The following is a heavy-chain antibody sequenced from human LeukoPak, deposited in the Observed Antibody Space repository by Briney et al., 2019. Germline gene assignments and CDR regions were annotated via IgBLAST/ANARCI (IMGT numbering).Heavy chain of an antibody. D-gene: IGHD5-24*01. CDR3: ARERRWLQDSKGAFDY. CDR2: IIPIFGKA. V-gene: IGHV1-69*13. Sequence: ASVKVSCKASGGTFSSYAISWVRQAPGQGLEWMGGIIPIFGKANYAQKMQGRVTITADESTSTAYMELSSLRSEDTAVYYCARERRWLQDSKGAFDYWGQGTLVTVSS. J-gene: IGHJ4*02. CDR1: GGTFSSYA.